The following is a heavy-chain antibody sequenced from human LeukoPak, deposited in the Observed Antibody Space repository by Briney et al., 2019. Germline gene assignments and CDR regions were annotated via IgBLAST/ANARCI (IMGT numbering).Heavy chain of an antibody. CDR3: ARAENYDILTGSDYYYYGMDV. Sequence: SVKVSCKASGGTFSSYAISWVRQAPGQGLEWMGGIIPIFGTANYAQKFQGRVTITADGSTSTAYMELSSLRSEDTAVYYCARAENYDILTGSDYYYYGMDVWGKGTTVTVSS. V-gene: IGHV1-69*01. D-gene: IGHD3-9*01. CDR2: IIPIFGTA. CDR1: GGTFSSYA. J-gene: IGHJ6*04.